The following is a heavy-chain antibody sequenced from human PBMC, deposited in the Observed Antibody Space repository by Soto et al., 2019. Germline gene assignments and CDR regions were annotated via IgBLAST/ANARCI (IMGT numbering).Heavy chain of an antibody. CDR1: GFTFSSYG. V-gene: IGHV3-33*01. D-gene: IGHD6-13*01. CDR3: ARAGVGSSSWFVY. CDR2: IWYDGSNK. Sequence: QVQLVESGGGVVQPGRSLRLSCAASGFTFSSYGMHWVRQAPGKGLEWVAVIWYDGSNKYYADSVKGRFTISRDNSKNTLYLQMNSLRAEDTAVYYCARAGVGSSSWFVYWGQGTLVTVSS. J-gene: IGHJ4*02.